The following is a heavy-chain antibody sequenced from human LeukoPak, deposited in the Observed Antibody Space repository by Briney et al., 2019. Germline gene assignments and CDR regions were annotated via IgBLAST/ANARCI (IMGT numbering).Heavy chain of an antibody. CDR3: ARRRSSSWYNYFDY. CDR1: GGSISSSSYY. J-gene: IGHJ4*02. D-gene: IGHD6-13*01. Sequence: PSETLSLTCTVSGGSISSSSYYWGWIRQPPGNGLEGIGSIYYSGSTYYNPSLKSRVTISVDTSKNQFSLKLSSVTAADTAVYYCARRRSSSWYNYFDYWGQGTLVTVSS. CDR2: IYYSGST. V-gene: IGHV4-39*01.